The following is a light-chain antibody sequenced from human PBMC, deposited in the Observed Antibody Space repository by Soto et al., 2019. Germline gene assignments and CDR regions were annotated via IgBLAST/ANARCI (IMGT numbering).Light chain of an antibody. CDR2: GAS. CDR3: LQYNNWPPRVT. CDR1: QSVTSN. Sequence: EIVMTQSPATLSVSPGERATLSCRASQSVTSNLAWYQQKPGQAPRLLIYGASTRATGIPARFSGSGSGTEFTLTISSLQSEDFAVYSCLQYNNWPPRVTFGPGTKVDIK. V-gene: IGKV3-15*01. J-gene: IGKJ3*01.